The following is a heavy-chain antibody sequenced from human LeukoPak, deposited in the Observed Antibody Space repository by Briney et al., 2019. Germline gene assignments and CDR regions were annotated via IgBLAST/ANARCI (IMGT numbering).Heavy chain of an antibody. V-gene: IGHV3-48*01. CDR1: GFTFSSYS. D-gene: IGHD3-3*01. CDR2: ISSSSSTI. J-gene: IGHJ6*03. Sequence: GGSLRLSCAASGFTFSSYSMNWVRQAPGKGLEWVSYISSSSSTIYYADSVKGRFTISRDNAKNSLYLQMNSLRSEDTAVYYCARVGSRTIFGVVQEKGMDVWGKGTTVTVSS. CDR3: ARVGSRTIFGVVQEKGMDV.